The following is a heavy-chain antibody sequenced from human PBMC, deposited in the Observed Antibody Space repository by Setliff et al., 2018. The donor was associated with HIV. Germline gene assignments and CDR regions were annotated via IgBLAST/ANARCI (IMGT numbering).Heavy chain of an antibody. CDR2: ISQSGKT. J-gene: IGHJ4*02. D-gene: IGHD6-13*01. Sequence: SETLSLTCAVSADSIGTNHWWNWVRQPPGKGLEWIGEISQSGKTNYHPSLKSRITISMEASKTHFSLTLNSVTAADTAVYYCARAVAASATSVVDYWGQGTLVTVSS. V-gene: IGHV4-4*02. CDR3: ARAVAASATSVVDY. CDR1: ADSIGTNHW.